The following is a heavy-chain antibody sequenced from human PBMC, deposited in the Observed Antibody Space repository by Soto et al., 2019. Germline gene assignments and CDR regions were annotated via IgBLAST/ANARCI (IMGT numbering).Heavy chain of an antibody. CDR2: ISYDGSNK. CDR1: GFIFSRYG. J-gene: IGHJ6*02. CDR3: AKDLGSGKPYYYYAMDV. D-gene: IGHD3-10*01. V-gene: IGHV3-30*18. Sequence: LRLSCEASGFIFSRYGMHWVRQAPGKGLEWVAVISYDGSNKYYAESVKGRFIISRDRSENTLYLQMNSLRAEDTAVYYCAKDLGSGKPYYYYAMDVWGQGTTVTVSS.